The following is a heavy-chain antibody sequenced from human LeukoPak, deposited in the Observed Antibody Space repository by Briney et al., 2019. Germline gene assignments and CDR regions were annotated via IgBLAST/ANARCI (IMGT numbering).Heavy chain of an antibody. V-gene: IGHV1-58*01. Sequence: SVKVSCKASGFTFTSSAVQWVRQARGQRLEWIGWIVVGSGNTNYAQKFQERVTITRDMSTSTAYMELSSLRSEDTAVYYCASAGYDSSGYYRDFDYWGQGTLVTVSS. J-gene: IGHJ4*02. D-gene: IGHD3-22*01. CDR3: ASAGYDSSGYYRDFDY. CDR1: GFTFTSSA. CDR2: IVVGSGNT.